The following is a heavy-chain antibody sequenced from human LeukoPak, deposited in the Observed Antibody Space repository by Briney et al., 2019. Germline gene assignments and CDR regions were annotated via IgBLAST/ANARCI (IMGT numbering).Heavy chain of an antibody. V-gene: IGHV3-48*04. CDR3: AIVSGGDYFDY. D-gene: IGHD3-10*01. J-gene: IGHJ4*02. CDR2: ISNTGGTI. CDR1: GFTFSSYS. Sequence: PGGSLRLSCAASGFTFSSYSMNWVRQAPGKGLEWVSYISNTGGTIYYADSVKGRFTISRDNAKNSLYLQMNNLRVEDTAVYYCAIVSGGDYFDYWGQGTLVTVSS.